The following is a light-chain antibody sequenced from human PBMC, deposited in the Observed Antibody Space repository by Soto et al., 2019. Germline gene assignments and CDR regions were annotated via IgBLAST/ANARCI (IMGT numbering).Light chain of an antibody. CDR3: QQYVTSPAIT. J-gene: IGKJ5*01. V-gene: IGKV3-20*01. Sequence: EIVLTQSPGALSLSPGERATLACGSSESVGDYLAWYQQKPGQAPRLLIYGATKRTSGTPDRFSGTGSETAFTLAISRLEPGDFAVYYCQQYVTSPAITFGQGTRLEI. CDR1: ESVGDY. CDR2: GAT.